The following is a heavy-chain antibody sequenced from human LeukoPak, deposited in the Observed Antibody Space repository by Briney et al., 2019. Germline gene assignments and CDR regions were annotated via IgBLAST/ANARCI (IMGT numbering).Heavy chain of an antibody. CDR2: INPSGGST. CDR1: GYTFTSYY. CDR3: ARRNRAVGGTYSYYYYYMDV. Sequence: ASVKVSCKASGYTFTSYYMHWVRQAPGQGLEWMGIINPSGGSTSYAQKFQGRVTMTRDMSTSTVYMELSSLRSEDTAVYYCARRNRAVGGTYSYYYYYMDVWGKGTTVTVSS. D-gene: IGHD6-19*01. J-gene: IGHJ6*03. V-gene: IGHV1-46*01.